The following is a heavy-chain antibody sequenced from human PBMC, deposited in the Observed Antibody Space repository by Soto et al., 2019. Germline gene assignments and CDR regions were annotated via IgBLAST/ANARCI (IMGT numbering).Heavy chain of an antibody. CDR2: IYYSGST. CDR1: GGSLSTYY. J-gene: IGHJ4*02. V-gene: IGHV4-59*08. Sequence: PSETLSLTCTVSGGSLSTYYWTWIRQPPGKGLEWIGYIYYSGSTYYNPSLKSRVTISVDTSKNQFSLKLSSVTAADTAVYYCARGYYDYVWGSYRYPDYWGQGTLVTVSS. D-gene: IGHD3-16*02. CDR3: ARGYYDYVWGSYRYPDY.